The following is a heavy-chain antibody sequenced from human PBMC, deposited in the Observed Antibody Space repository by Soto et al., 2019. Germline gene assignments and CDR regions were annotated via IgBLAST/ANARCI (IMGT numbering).Heavy chain of an antibody. J-gene: IGHJ4*02. Sequence: PGGSLRLSCAASGFTFSSYGMHWVRQAPGKGLEWVAVISYDGSNKYYADSVKGRFTISRDNSKNTLYLQMNSLRAEDTAVYYWAKDTKYQPQSPVVGGFDYWGQGTLVTVSS. D-gene: IGHD2-2*01. CDR1: GFTFSSYG. CDR3: AKDTKYQPQSPVVGGFDY. CDR2: ISYDGSNK. V-gene: IGHV3-30*18.